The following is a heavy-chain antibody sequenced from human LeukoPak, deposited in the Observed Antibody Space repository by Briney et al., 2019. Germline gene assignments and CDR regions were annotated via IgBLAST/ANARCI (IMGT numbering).Heavy chain of an antibody. D-gene: IGHD3-22*01. CDR1: GFTFSRYT. J-gene: IGHJ3*02. CDR2: ISSASIYI. Sequence: GGSLRLSCAASGFTFSRYTMNWVRQAPGKGLEWVSSISSASIYIYYADSVKGRFTISRDNAKNSLFLQMNSLRADDTAVYYCARGVAVYDSSGPPGAFDIWGQGTMVTVSS. CDR3: ARGVAVYDSSGPPGAFDI. V-gene: IGHV3-21*01.